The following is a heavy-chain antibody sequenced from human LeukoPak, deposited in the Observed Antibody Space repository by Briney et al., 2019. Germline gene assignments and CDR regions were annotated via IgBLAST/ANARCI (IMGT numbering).Heavy chain of an antibody. CDR2: ISESGSAI. J-gene: IGHJ4*02. CDR3: AKGLTIDDFWSGYYDPLRD. Sequence: GGSLRLSCAASGFTFSSYEMNWVRLAPGKGLEWVSYISESGSAIYYADSVKGRFTISRDNAKNSLYLQMNSLRAEDTAVYYCAKGLTIDDFWSGYYDPLRDWGQGTLVTVSS. CDR1: GFTFSSYE. V-gene: IGHV3-48*03. D-gene: IGHD3-3*01.